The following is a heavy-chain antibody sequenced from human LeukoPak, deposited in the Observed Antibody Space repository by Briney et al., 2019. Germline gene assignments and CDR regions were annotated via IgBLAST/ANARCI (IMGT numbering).Heavy chain of an antibody. J-gene: IGHJ5*02. Sequence: SETLSLTCNVSGFSLTIGYFWSWIRQPAGKGLEWIGRIYTSGSTNYNPSLKSRVTMSVDTSKNQFSLKLSSVTAADTAVYYCASSGYSSSWYPLYNWFDPWGQGTLVTVSS. V-gene: IGHV4-4*07. CDR2: IYTSGST. CDR3: ASSGYSSSWYPLYNWFDP. D-gene: IGHD6-13*01. CDR1: GFSLTIGYF.